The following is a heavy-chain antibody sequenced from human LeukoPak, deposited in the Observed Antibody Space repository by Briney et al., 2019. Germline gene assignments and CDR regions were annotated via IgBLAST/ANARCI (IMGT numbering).Heavy chain of an antibody. V-gene: IGHV3-15*01. Sequence: GGSLRLSCAASGFTFSNAWMSWVRQAPGKGLEWVGRIKSKTGGGTTDYAAPVKGRFTISRDDSKNTLYLQMNSLKTEDTAVYYCTTDGSGSFSWGQGTLVTVPS. CDR2: IKSKTGGGTT. CDR3: TTDGSGSFS. D-gene: IGHD3-10*01. CDR1: GFTFSNAW. J-gene: IGHJ5*02.